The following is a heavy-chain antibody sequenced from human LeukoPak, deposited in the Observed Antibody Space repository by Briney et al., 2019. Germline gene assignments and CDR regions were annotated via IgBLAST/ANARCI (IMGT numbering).Heavy chain of an antibody. V-gene: IGHV4-30-4*01. CDR2: IYYTGST. CDR1: GGSISSGDYY. D-gene: IGHD3-16*01. CDR3: ARVFGDRHAFDI. Sequence: PSETLSLTCPVSGGSISSGDYYWGWIRQPPGKGLEWIGYIYYTGSTYYSPSLKSRVTISIDTSKNQFSLNLSSVTAADTAVYYCARVFGDRHAFDIWGQGTLVTVSS. J-gene: IGHJ3*02.